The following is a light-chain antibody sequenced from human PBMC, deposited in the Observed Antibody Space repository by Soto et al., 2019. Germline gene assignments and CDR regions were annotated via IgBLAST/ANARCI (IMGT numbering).Light chain of an antibody. Sequence: QSVLTHPASVSGSPGQSITISCTGTSSDVGGYIYVSWYQQHPGKAPKLMIYDVTSRPSGVSYRLSGSKSGNTASLTISGLQAEDEADYYCSSYTTSSSYVFGTGTKVTVL. J-gene: IGLJ1*01. CDR2: DVT. CDR3: SSYTTSSSYV. CDR1: SSDVGGYIY. V-gene: IGLV2-14*01.